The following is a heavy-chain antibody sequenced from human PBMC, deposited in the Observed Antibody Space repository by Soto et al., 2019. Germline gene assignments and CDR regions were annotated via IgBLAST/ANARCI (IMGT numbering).Heavy chain of an antibody. CDR3: AKNPGYYYDTTGYHFDY. CDR1: GFTFSSCA. CDR2: ISGNGGST. D-gene: IGHD3-22*01. J-gene: IGHJ4*02. Sequence: VGSLRLSCAASGFTFSSCAMGWVRQAPGKGLEWVSGISGNGGSTYYADSVKGRFTISRDNSKNTLYLQMNSLRAEDTAVYYCAKNPGYYYDTTGYHFDYWGQGTLVTVS. V-gene: IGHV3-23*01.